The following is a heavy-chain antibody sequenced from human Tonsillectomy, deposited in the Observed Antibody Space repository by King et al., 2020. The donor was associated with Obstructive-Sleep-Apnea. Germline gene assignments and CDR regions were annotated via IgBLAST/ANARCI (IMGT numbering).Heavy chain of an antibody. CDR2: IHVEGSVT. V-gene: IGHV3-74*01. J-gene: IGHJ3*02. CDR3: VRGALSGTWRAFDI. D-gene: IGHD3-10*01. CDR1: GFTFINYW. Sequence: VQLVESGGDLVQPGGSLKLSCAASGFTFINYWMDWVRQVPGKGLMWVSGIHVEGSVTNYADSVKGRFTISRDNAKNRLYLHMNNLGAEDTAVYYCVRGALSGTWRAFDIWGQGTMVTVSS.